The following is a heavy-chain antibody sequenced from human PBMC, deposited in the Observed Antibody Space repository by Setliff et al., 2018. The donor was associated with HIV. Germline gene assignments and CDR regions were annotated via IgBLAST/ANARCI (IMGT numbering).Heavy chain of an antibody. CDR1: GFTFSNSW. CDR2: IKKDGSDK. CDR3: ASSRPPDDSSGYLDH. J-gene: IGHJ4*01. Sequence: GGFLRLSCAASGFTFSNSWMTWVRQAPGKGLEWVANIKKDGSDKFYVDSVKGRFAISRDNAKNSLNLEMNSLRAEDTAIYYCASSRPPDDSSGYLDHWGQGTLVTVSS. D-gene: IGHD3-22*01. V-gene: IGHV3-7*03.